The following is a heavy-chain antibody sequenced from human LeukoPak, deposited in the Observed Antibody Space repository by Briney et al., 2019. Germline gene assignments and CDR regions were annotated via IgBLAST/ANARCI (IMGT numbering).Heavy chain of an antibody. CDR3: ARGSLIPDPKRASV. Sequence: SETLSLTCTVSGGSISSGGYYWSWIRQHPGKGLEWIGYIYYSGSTYYNPSLKSRVTISVDTSKNQFSLKLSSVTAADTAVYYCARGSLIPDPKRASVWGQGVLVTVSS. D-gene: IGHD2-8*01. J-gene: IGHJ4*02. CDR1: GGSISSGGYY. V-gene: IGHV4-31*03. CDR2: IYYSGST.